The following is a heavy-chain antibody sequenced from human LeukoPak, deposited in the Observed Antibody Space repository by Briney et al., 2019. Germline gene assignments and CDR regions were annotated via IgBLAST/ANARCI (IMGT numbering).Heavy chain of an antibody. D-gene: IGHD2-15*01. J-gene: IGHJ4*02. CDR1: GFTFSSYA. Sequence: GGSLRLSCAASGFTFSSYAMSWVRQAPGKGLEWVSVISGSGGITYYADSVKGRFTISGDNSKNTLYLQMNSLRVEDTAVYYCAKDFRDIVVVIDGIFYWGQGTLVTVSS. CDR3: AKDFRDIVVVIDGIFY. CDR2: ISGSGGIT. V-gene: IGHV3-23*01.